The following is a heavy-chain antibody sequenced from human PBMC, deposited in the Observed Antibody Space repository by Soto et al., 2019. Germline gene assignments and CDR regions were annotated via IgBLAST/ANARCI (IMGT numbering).Heavy chain of an antibody. J-gene: IGHJ4*02. CDR2: IWYDGSNK. D-gene: IGHD3-10*01. CDR3: ARDGEVQPHQFDY. Sequence: QVQLVESGGGVVQPGRSLRLSCAASGFTFSSYGMHWVRQAPGKGLEWVAVIWYDGSNKYYADSVKGRFTISRDNSKNTLYLQMNSLRAEDTAVYYCARDGEVQPHQFDYWGQGTLVTVSS. CDR1: GFTFSSYG. V-gene: IGHV3-33*01.